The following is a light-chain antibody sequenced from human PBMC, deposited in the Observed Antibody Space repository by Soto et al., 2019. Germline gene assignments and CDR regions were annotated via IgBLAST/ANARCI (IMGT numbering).Light chain of an antibody. CDR1: SSDGGGYNY. Sequence: SALTQPPSASGSPGQSVTISCTGTSSDGGGYNYVSWYQQYPGRAPKLMIYEVTKRPSGVPDRFSGSKSGNTASLTVSGLQAEDEADYYGSSYAASNNFYFVFGGGTKVTVL. V-gene: IGLV2-8*01. CDR3: SSYAASNNFYFV. J-gene: IGLJ3*02. CDR2: EVT.